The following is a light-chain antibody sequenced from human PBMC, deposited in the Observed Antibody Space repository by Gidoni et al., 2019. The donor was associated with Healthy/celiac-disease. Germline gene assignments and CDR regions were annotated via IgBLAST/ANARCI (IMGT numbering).Light chain of an antibody. CDR1: QSVSSSY. CDR3: QQYGSSPIT. V-gene: IGKV3-20*01. J-gene: IGKJ5*01. CDR2: GAS. Sequence: EIVLTQSPGTLSLSPGERATLSCRASQSVSSSYLAWYQQKPGQAPRLLIYGASSRATGIPDRFSGSGSGTDFTFTISRLEPEDFAVYYCQQYGSSPITFXQXTRLEIK.